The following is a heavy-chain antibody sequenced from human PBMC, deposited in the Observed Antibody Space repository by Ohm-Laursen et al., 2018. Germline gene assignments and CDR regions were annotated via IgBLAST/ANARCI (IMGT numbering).Heavy chain of an antibody. CDR1: GFTFDDYA. CDR2: ISWNSGSI. J-gene: IGHJ5*02. D-gene: IGHD6-19*01. Sequence: SLRLSCSASGFTFDDYAMHWARQAPGKGLEWVSGISWNSGSIGYADSVKGRFTISRDNAKNSLYLQMNSLRAEDTALYYCAKADSIAVAGNVPTLFDPWGQGTLVTVSS. CDR3: AKADSIAVAGNVPTLFDP. V-gene: IGHV3-9*01.